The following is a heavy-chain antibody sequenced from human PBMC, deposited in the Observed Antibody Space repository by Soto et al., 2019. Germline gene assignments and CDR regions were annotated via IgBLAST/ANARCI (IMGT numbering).Heavy chain of an antibody. CDR2: TYYRSKWYN. CDR3: ARDRQQLVLDWFDP. CDR1: GDSVSSNSAA. V-gene: IGHV6-1*01. D-gene: IGHD6-13*01. Sequence: QTLSLTCAISGDSVSSNSAAWNLIRQSPSRGLEWLGRTYYRSKWYNDYAVSVKSRITINPDTSKNQFSLQLNSVTPEDTAVYYCARDRQQLVLDWFDPWGQGTLVTVSS. J-gene: IGHJ5*02.